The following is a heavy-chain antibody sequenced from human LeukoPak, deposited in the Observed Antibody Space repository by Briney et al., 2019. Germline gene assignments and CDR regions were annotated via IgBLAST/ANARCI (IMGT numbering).Heavy chain of an antibody. CDR2: ISVSGINT. CDR1: GFTFGSCA. D-gene: IGHD5-24*01. J-gene: IGHJ4*02. CDR3: TKDQIGYNKAGDY. Sequence: PGGSLRLSCAASGFTFGSCAMNWVRQPPGKGLEWVSTISVSGINTYYPDSVKGRFTISRDNSKNTVYLEMNSLRAEDTALYYCTKDQIGYNKAGDYWGQGTLVTVSS. V-gene: IGHV3-23*01.